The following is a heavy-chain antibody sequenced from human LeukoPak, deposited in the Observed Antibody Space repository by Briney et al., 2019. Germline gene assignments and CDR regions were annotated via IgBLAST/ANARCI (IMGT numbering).Heavy chain of an antibody. Sequence: GESLKISCKGSGYSFTSYWIGWVRQIPGKGVEWMGIIYPCDSDTRYSPSFQGQVTISADKSISTAYLQWSSLKASDTAMYYCTRGFSRGPNWFDPWGQGTLVTVSS. CDR3: TRGFSRGPNWFDP. J-gene: IGHJ5*02. V-gene: IGHV5-51*01. CDR1: GYSFTSYW. D-gene: IGHD6-19*01. CDR2: IYPCDSDT.